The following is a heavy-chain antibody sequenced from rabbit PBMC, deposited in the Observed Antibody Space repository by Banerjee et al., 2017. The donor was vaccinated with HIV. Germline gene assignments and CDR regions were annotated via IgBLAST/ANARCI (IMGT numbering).Heavy chain of an antibody. CDR1: GFDFSSYY. CDR2: IDPVFGST. J-gene: IGHJ6*01. CDR3: ARDPYAGKGDYNL. Sequence: QEQLVESGGGLVQPEGSLTLTCKASGFDFSSYYMSWVRQAPGKGLEWIGYIDPVFGSTYYASWVNGRFTISSHNAQNTLYLQLNSLTAADTATYFCARDPYAGKGDYNLWGQGTLVTVS. V-gene: IGHV1S47*01. D-gene: IGHD4-2*01.